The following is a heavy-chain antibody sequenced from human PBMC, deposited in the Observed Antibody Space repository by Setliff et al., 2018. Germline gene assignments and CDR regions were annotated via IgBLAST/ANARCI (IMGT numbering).Heavy chain of an antibody. CDR2: INWDGRST. CDR3: ARDKLRFLENWFDP. Sequence: PGGSLRLSCAASGFRFNGHGMNWVRQAPGKGLEWVSTINWDGRSTGYTDSVKGRFTISRDNAKNFLYLQMNSLRAEDTAVYYCARDKLRFLENWFDPWGQGTLVTVSS. V-gene: IGHV3-20*04. CDR1: GFRFNGHG. J-gene: IGHJ5*02. D-gene: IGHD3-3*01.